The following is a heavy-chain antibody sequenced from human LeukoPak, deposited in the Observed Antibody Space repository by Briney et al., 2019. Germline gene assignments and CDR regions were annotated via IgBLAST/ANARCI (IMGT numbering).Heavy chain of an antibody. CDR1: GSTFSSYA. V-gene: IGHV3-23*01. J-gene: IGHJ4*02. Sequence: PGGSLRLSCAASGSTFSSYAMSWVRQAPGKGLEWVSAISGSGGSTYYADSVKGRFTISRDNSKNTLYLQMNSLRAEDTAVYYCAKDIVVVPAANIAAAGNYWGQGTLVTVSS. CDR2: ISGSGGST. CDR3: AKDIVVVPAANIAAAGNY. D-gene: IGHD2-2*01.